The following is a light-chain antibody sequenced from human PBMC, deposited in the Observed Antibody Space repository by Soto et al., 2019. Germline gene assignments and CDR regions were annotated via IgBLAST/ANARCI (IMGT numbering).Light chain of an antibody. CDR1: HSVSSN. CDR2: DAS. V-gene: IGKV3-15*01. CDR3: QQYDTWPRT. Sequence: EIVMTQSPATLSVSPGERATLSCRASHSVSSNLAWYQQRPGQAPRLLISDASTRATAVPARFTASGSGTEFTLSISSLQSDDFGVYYCQQYDTWPRTFGQGTKV. J-gene: IGKJ1*01.